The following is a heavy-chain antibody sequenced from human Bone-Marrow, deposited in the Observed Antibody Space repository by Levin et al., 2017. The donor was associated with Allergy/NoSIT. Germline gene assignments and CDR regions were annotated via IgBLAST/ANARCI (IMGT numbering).Heavy chain of an antibody. V-gene: IGHV3-30*18. J-gene: IGHJ5*02. CDR1: GFTFSSYG. D-gene: IGHD6-6*01. CDR2: ISYDGSNK. CDR3: AKSGGGYDRQLTGMGFANWFDP. Sequence: PGVSLRLSCAASGFTFSSYGMHWVRQAPGKGLEWVAVISYDGSNKYYADSVKGRFTISRDNSKNTLYLQMNSLRAEDTAVYYCAKSGGGYDRQLTGMGFANWFDPWGQGTLVTVSS.